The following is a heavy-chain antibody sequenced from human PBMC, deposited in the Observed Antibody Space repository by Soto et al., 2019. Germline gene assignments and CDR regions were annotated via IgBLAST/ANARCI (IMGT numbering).Heavy chain of an antibody. CDR3: AKAGQWLADFDY. D-gene: IGHD6-19*01. CDR2: FSASGGST. V-gene: IGHV3-23*01. J-gene: IGHJ4*02. Sequence: EVQLLESGGGLVQPGGSLRLSCVASGFTFSNYAMSWVRQAPGKGLEWVASFSASGGSTYYADSVKGRFTISRDNSRNTLYLQMNSLSVEDTALYYCAKAGQWLADFDYRGQLTLVTVSS. CDR1: GFTFSNYA.